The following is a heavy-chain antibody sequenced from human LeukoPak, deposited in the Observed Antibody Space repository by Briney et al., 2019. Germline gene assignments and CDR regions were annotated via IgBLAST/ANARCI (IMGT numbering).Heavy chain of an antibody. CDR2: IYYSGST. CDR3: ARLPVVAATDYVGNY. D-gene: IGHD2-15*01. Sequence: SQTLSLTCTVSGGSISSGGYSWSWLRQHPGKGLEWIGYIYYSGSTYYNPSLKSRVTISVDTSKNQFSLKLSSVTAADTAVYYCARLPVVAATDYVGNYWGQGTLVTVSS. V-gene: IGHV4-31*03. CDR1: GGSISSGGYS. J-gene: IGHJ4*02.